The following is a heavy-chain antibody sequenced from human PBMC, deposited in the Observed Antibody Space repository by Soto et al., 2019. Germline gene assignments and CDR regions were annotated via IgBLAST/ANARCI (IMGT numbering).Heavy chain of an antibody. D-gene: IGHD4-17*01. Sequence: NPSETLSLTCTVSGGSIRSSSYYWGWIRQTPGKGLEWIGSIYYSGITYYNPSLKSRVTISVDTSKTQFSLNLSSVTDADTAVYYCARHRVTTLGYFFDHWGRGTLVTVSS. CDR1: GGSIRSSSYY. CDR3: ARHRVTTLGYFFDH. V-gene: IGHV4-39*01. J-gene: IGHJ4*02. CDR2: IYYSGIT.